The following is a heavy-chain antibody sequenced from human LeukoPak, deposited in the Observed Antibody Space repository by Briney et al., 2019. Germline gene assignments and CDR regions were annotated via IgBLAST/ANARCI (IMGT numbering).Heavy chain of an antibody. J-gene: IGHJ4*02. V-gene: IGHV3-23*01. CDR2: IGGSGGST. CDR1: GFTFSSYA. D-gene: IGHD2-2*01. Sequence: PGGSLRLSCAASGFTFSSYAMSWVRQAPGKGLEWVSAIGGSGGSTYYADSVKGRFTISRDNSKNTLYLQMNSLRAEDTAVYYCAKVRVVPAAIPPLNYFDYWGQGTLVTVSS. CDR3: AKVRVVPAAIPPLNYFDY.